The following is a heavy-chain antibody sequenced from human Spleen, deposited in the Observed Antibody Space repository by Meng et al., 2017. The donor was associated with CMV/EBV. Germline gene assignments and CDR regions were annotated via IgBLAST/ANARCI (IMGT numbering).Heavy chain of an antibody. CDR1: GFTFSSYG. J-gene: IGHJ6*02. D-gene: IGHD3-10*01. Sequence: GESLKISCAASGFTFSSYGMHWVRQAPGKGLEWVAFIRYDGSNKYYADSVKGRFTISRDNSKNTLYLQMNSLRSDDTAVYYCARVKLNYYGSGVGYYGMDVWGQGTTVTVSS. CDR3: ARVKLNYYGSGVGYYGMDV. V-gene: IGHV3-30*02. CDR2: IRYDGSNK.